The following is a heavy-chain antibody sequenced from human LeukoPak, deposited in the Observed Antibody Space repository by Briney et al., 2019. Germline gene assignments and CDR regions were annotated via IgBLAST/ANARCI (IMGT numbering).Heavy chain of an antibody. CDR3: AKDPAGYYDSSGPPGY. J-gene: IGHJ4*02. CDR1: GFTFSSYG. V-gene: IGHV3-30*18. D-gene: IGHD3-22*01. Sequence: GGSLRLSCAASGFTFSSYGMHWVRQAPGKGLEWVTVISYDGSNKYYADSVKGRFTIFRDNSKNTLYLQMNSLRAEDTAVYYCAKDPAGYYDSSGPPGYWGQGTLVTVSS. CDR2: ISYDGSNK.